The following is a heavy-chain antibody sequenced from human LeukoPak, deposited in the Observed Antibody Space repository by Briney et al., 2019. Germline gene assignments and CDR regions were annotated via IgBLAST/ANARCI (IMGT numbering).Heavy chain of an antibody. CDR3: ARGPGVYDRLAYTY. J-gene: IGHJ4*02. V-gene: IGHV3-30*04. CDR1: GFTFNQYA. CDR2: ISFDGIDNK. D-gene: IGHD3-16*01. Sequence: GRSLRLSCAASGFTFNQYAMSWVRQAPGKGLEWLSLISFDGIDNKYYADSVRGRFTNSRDNSRNTVFLQMDSLSPDDTAVYYCARGPGVYDRLAYTYWGQGSLVTVSS.